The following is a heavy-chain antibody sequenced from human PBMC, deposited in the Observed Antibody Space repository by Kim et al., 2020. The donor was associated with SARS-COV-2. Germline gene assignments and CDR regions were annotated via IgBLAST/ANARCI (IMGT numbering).Heavy chain of an antibody. CDR2: ISSSSSYI. CDR1: GFTFSSYS. V-gene: IGHV3-21*01. CDR3: ARPHNYDPGFDY. D-gene: IGHD3-3*01. Sequence: GGSLRLSCAASGFTFSSYSMNWVRQAPGKGLEWVSSISSSSSYIYYADSVKGRFTISRDNAKNSLYLQMNSLRAEDTAVYYCARPHNYDPGFDYWGQGTLVTVSS. J-gene: IGHJ4*02.